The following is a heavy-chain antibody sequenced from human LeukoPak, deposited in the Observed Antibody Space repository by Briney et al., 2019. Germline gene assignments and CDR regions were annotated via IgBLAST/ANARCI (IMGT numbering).Heavy chain of an antibody. Sequence: GESLKISRKGSGYSFTSYWIGWVRQMPGKGLEWMGIIYPGDSDTRYSPSFQGRVTISADKSISTAYLQWSSLKASDTAMYYCARKSSGSYYPSAFDIWGQGTMVTVSS. V-gene: IGHV5-51*01. J-gene: IGHJ3*02. CDR3: ARKSSGSYYPSAFDI. D-gene: IGHD1-26*01. CDR2: IYPGDSDT. CDR1: GYSFTSYW.